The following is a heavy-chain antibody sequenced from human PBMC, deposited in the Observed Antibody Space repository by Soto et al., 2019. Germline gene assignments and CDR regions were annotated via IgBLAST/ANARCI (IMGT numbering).Heavy chain of an antibody. Sequence: EVQLLESGGGLVQPGGSLRLSCAASGFAFSSYAMSWVRQAPGKGLEWVSAISGSGGSTYYADSVKEQFTISRDNSKNTLYLQMNSLRAEDTAVYYCAKDRGRYCSRGSFYSFDYWGQGTLVTVSS. D-gene: IGHD2-15*01. CDR1: GFAFSSYA. J-gene: IGHJ4*02. CDR3: AKDRGRYCSRGSFYSFDY. V-gene: IGHV3-23*01. CDR2: ISGSGGST.